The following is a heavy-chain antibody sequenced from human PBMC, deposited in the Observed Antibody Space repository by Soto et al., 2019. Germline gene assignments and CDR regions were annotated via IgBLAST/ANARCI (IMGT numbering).Heavy chain of an antibody. V-gene: IGHV1-2*02. J-gene: IGHJ5*02. CDR2: INPNSGGT. CDR3: ARGYGGKNWFDP. D-gene: IGHD4-17*01. CDR1: GYTFTGYY. Sequence: QVQLVQSGAEVQKPGASVKVSCKASGYTFTGYYMHWVRQAPGQGLEWMGWINPNSGGTKYAQRFQGRVTMTRDTSISTAYMELSRLRSDATAVYYCARGYGGKNWFDPWGQGTLVTVSS.